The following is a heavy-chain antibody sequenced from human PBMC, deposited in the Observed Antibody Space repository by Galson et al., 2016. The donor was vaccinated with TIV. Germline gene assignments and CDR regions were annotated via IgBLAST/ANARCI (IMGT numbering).Heavy chain of an antibody. J-gene: IGHJ6*02. Sequence: SVKVSCKASGYRFVDHYLHWVRQAPGQGLEWLGWISSYNGDTNYAHNLRGRLTMTTDSSTTTASMELRSLRSDDTAVYFCARDRGSMTMILVVDYHYGMDVWGQGTLVTVSS. CDR2: ISSYNGDT. CDR1: GYRFVDHY. V-gene: IGHV1-18*04. D-gene: IGHD3-22*01. CDR3: ARDRGSMTMILVVDYHYGMDV.